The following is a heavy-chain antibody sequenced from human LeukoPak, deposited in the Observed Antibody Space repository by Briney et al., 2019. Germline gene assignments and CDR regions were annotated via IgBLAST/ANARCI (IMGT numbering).Heavy chain of an antibody. Sequence: SETLSLTCTVSGYSISSGYYWGWIRQPPGKGLEWIGSIYHSGSTYYNPSLKSRVTISVDTSKNQFSLKLSSVTAADTAVYYCARHGPLLRYFDWLLSARRGHQIDYWGQGTLVTVSS. V-gene: IGHV4-38-2*02. J-gene: IGHJ4*02. CDR2: IYHSGST. D-gene: IGHD3-9*01. CDR1: GYSISSGYY. CDR3: ARHGPLLRYFDWLLSARRGHQIDY.